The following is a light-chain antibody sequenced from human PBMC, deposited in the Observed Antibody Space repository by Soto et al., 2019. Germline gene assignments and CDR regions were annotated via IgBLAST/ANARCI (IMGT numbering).Light chain of an antibody. Sequence: EMEMTQSPATLSVSPGEGATLSCRATEHVSANLAWYQQKPGQPPRLLVYGASTRATGVPARFRGSGFGTEFTLTINGLQSEDFAIYYCQQYSNWPPWTFGPGTRVDIK. CDR2: GAS. V-gene: IGKV3-15*01. CDR1: EHVSAN. J-gene: IGKJ1*01. CDR3: QQYSNWPPWT.